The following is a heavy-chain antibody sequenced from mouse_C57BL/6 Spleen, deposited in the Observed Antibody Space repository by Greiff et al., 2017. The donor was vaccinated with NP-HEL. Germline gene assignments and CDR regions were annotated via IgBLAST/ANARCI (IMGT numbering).Heavy chain of an antibody. Sequence: DVQLVESGGGLVKPGGSLKLSCAASGFTFSSYAMSWVRQTPEKRLEWVATISDGGSYTYYPDNVKGRFTISRDNAKNNLYLQMSHLKSEDTAMYYCARDLDDYDVWFAYWGQGTLVTVSA. V-gene: IGHV5-4*01. J-gene: IGHJ3*01. D-gene: IGHD2-4*01. CDR3: ARDLDDYDVWFAY. CDR1: GFTFSSYA. CDR2: ISDGGSYT.